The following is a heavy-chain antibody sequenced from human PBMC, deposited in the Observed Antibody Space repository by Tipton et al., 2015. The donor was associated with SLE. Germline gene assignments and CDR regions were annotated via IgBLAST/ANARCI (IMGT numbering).Heavy chain of an antibody. V-gene: IGHV7-4-1*01. CDR2: INTNTGNP. Sequence: QLVQSGSELKKPGASVKVSCKASGYTFTSYAMNWVRQAPGQGLEWMGWINTNTGNPAYAQGFTGRFVFSLDTSVSTAYLQICSLRAEDTAVYYWASRLFSSSSVEAFDIWGQGTMVTVSS. CDR1: GYTFTSYA. CDR3: ASRLFSSSSVEAFDI. D-gene: IGHD6-6*01. J-gene: IGHJ3*02.